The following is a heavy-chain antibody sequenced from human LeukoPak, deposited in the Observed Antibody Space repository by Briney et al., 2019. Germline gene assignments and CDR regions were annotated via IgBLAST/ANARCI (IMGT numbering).Heavy chain of an antibody. D-gene: IGHD5-24*01. Sequence: PSETLSLTCNVSGGSINSYYWIWIRQPAGKGLEWIGRVYTSGSTNCNPSLKSRVTMSVDTSKNQFSLKLTSVTAADTAVYYCARGRYNYGFRGLDYWGQGTLVTVSS. V-gene: IGHV4-4*07. CDR2: VYTSGST. CDR1: GGSINSYY. CDR3: ARGRYNYGFRGLDY. J-gene: IGHJ4*02.